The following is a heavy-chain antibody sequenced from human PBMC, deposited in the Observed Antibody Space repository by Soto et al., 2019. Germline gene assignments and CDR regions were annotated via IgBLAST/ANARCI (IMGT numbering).Heavy chain of an antibody. CDR2: IIPIIGTA. Sequence: QVQLVQSGAEVKKPGSSVKVSCKASGGTFNNYAISWVRQAPGQGLEWMGGIIPIIGTADYANKFQGRIGICADESTGTTFMELSSLRSEGTALYYCARGGVDVVATSAFDYWGQGTLVTVSS. J-gene: IGHJ4*02. CDR1: GGTFNNYA. D-gene: IGHD5-12*01. CDR3: ARGGVDVVATSAFDY. V-gene: IGHV1-69*01.